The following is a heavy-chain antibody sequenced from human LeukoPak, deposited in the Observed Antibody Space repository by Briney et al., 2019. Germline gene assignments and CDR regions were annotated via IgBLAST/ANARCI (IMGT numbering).Heavy chain of an antibody. D-gene: IGHD6-19*01. CDR1: GYTFTSYG. CDR3: ARDKGSGRSPMYYFDY. CDR2: ISAYNGNT. J-gene: IGHJ4*02. Sequence: ASVKVSCKASGYTFTSYGISWVRQAPGQGLEWMGWISAYNGNTSYAQKLQGRVTMTTDTSTSTAYMELRSLRSDDTPVYYCARDKGSGRSPMYYFDYWGQGTLVTVSS. V-gene: IGHV1-18*01.